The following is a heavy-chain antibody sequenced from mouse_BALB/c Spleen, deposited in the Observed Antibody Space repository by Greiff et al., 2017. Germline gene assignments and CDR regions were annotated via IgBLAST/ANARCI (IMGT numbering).Heavy chain of an antibody. CDR3: AGGGRYDKFDY. CDR2: ILPGSGST. V-gene: IGHV1-9*01. J-gene: IGHJ2*01. Sequence: QVQLLQSGAELMKPGASVKISCTATGYTFSSYWIEWVRQRPGHGLEWIGEILPGSGSTNYNEKFNGQATFTADTSTNTAYMQNSRLTSEDSAVYCCAGGGRYDKFDYWGQGTTLTVSA. CDR1: GYTFSSYW. D-gene: IGHD2-14*01.